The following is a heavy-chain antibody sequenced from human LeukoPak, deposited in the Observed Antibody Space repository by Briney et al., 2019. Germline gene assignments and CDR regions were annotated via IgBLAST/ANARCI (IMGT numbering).Heavy chain of an antibody. J-gene: IGHJ6*04. Sequence: ASVKVSCKASGYISTGYYMHWVRQAPGQGLEWMGWINPNNGGTNYAQKFQGRVTMTRDTSISTAYMELSRLRSDDTAVYYCARGYYASGSPLVWGKGTTVTVSS. D-gene: IGHD3-10*01. CDR1: GYISTGYY. CDR3: ARGYYASGSPLV. CDR2: INPNNGGT. V-gene: IGHV1-2*02.